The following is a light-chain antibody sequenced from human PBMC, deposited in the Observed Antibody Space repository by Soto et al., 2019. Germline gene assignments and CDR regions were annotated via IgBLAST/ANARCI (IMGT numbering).Light chain of an antibody. Sequence: EIVMTQSPATLSVSPGERATLSCRASQSVSHSLAWHQQKPGQAPRLLIYGASTRATGIPARFSGSGSGTEFSLTISSLQSEDFAVYYCQQHSKCPWTFGQGTKVEI. CDR1: QSVSHS. V-gene: IGKV3-15*01. CDR2: GAS. CDR3: QQHSKCPWT. J-gene: IGKJ1*01.